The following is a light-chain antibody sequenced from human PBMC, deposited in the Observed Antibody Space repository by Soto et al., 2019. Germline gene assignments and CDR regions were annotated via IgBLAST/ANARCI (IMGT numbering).Light chain of an antibody. J-gene: IGKJ2*01. CDR2: DVS. CDR1: QSISNC. CDR3: QQYDTYYT. Sequence: EIQLMHSPSTLSASLGDRVTIACRASQSISNCLAWYQQKPGKAPTLLIYDVSPLESGVPSRFSGSGSETEFTLTINSLQPDDFATYYCQQYDTYYTFGQGTKVDIK. V-gene: IGKV1-5*01.